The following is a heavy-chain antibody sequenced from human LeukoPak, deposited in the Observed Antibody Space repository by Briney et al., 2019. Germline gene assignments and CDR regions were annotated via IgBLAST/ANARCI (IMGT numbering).Heavy chain of an antibody. Sequence: GGSLRLSCAASEFIVRDDYMSWVRQAPGNKLEWVSVIYSGGDTYYPDSVKGRFTISRDNSKNTLYLQMNSLRAEDTAVYYCVRGYSNSGGDYWGQGTLVTVSS. CDR1: EFIVRDDY. D-gene: IGHD6-6*01. CDR3: VRGYSNSGGDY. CDR2: IYSGGDT. J-gene: IGHJ4*02. V-gene: IGHV3-53*01.